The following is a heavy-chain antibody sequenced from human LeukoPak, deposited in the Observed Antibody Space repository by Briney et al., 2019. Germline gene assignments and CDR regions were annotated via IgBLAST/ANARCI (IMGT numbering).Heavy chain of an antibody. CDR1: GYSFTTYW. V-gene: IGHV5-51*01. CDR2: IYPGDSDT. CDR3: ARRAPLSGESLDN. D-gene: IGHD4-17*01. Sequence: GESLKISCKGSGYSFTTYWIGWVRQLPGKGLEWMGIIYPGDSDTRYSPSFQGQVTMSADKSISTAYLQWSSLKASDTAMYYCARRAPLSGESLDNWGQGTLVTVSS. J-gene: IGHJ4*02.